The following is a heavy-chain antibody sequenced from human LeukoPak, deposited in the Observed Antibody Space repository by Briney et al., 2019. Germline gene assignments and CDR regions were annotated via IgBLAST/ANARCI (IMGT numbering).Heavy chain of an antibody. CDR1: GFTFSSYG. Sequence: GGSLRLSCAASGFTFSSYGMSWVRQAPGKGLEWVSGMSGSGGSTYYADSVKGRFTISRDNSKNTLYLQMNSLRAEDTAVYYCAKDSYYDYVWGSYRYTNQFDYWGQGTLVTVSS. CDR2: MSGSGGST. CDR3: AKDSYYDYVWGSYRYTNQFDY. J-gene: IGHJ4*02. V-gene: IGHV3-23*01. D-gene: IGHD3-16*02.